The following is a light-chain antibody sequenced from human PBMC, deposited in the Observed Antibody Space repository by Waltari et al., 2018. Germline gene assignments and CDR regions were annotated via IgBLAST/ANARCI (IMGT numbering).Light chain of an antibody. J-gene: IGKJ1*01. V-gene: IGKV3-20*01. CDR3: QKYGSLPAT. CDR1: QSVSKD. Sequence: EIIFPQSPETPSSSPGARATPSCRASQSVSKDLAWYQQKPGQAPRLLIYGASIRATGIPDRFSGSGYGTDFSLTISRLEPEDYAVYYCQKYGSLPATFGRGTKVEIK. CDR2: GAS.